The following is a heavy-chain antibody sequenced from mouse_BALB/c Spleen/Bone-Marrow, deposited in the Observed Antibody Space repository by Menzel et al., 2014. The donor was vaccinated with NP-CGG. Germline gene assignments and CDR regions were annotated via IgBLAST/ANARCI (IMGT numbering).Heavy chain of an antibody. J-gene: IGHJ4*01. Sequence: VHLVESGAELVRPGASVKLSCKALGYTFTDYEIHWVKQTPVHGLEWIGAIHPRSGGTAYNQKFKGKATLTADKSSSIAYMELSSLTSEDSAVYYCTRDGDGYYPYTLDNWGQRTSVTVSS. V-gene: IGHV1-15*01. CDR2: IHPRSGGT. CDR1: GYTFTDYE. D-gene: IGHD2-3*01. CDR3: TRDGDGYYPYTLDN.